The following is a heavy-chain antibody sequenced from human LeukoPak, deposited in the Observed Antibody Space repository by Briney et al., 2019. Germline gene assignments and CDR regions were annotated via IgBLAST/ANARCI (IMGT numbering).Heavy chain of an antibody. Sequence: GGSLRLSCATSGFSFNKYGMHWLRQAPGKGLEWVAYIRYDGSDKHYGDSVKGRFTISRDDSKNTLYLKMSSLRDEDTDVYYCAKDWDYNFWSNYDHWGQGILVTVSS. V-gene: IGHV3-30*02. D-gene: IGHD3-3*01. CDR1: GFSFNKYG. CDR3: AKDWDYNFWSNYDH. CDR2: IRYDGSDK. J-gene: IGHJ4*02.